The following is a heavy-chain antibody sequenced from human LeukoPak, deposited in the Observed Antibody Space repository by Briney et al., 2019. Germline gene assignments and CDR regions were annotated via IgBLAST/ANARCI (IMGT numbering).Heavy chain of an antibody. D-gene: IGHD4-11*01. CDR2: INPNSGGT. CDR1: GYTFTGYY. V-gene: IGHV1-2*02. CDR3: ARDTVTTPSNYYYMDV. J-gene: IGHJ6*03. Sequence: ASVKVSCKASGYTFTGYYMHWVRQAPGQGLEWMGWINPNSGGTNYAQKFQGRVTMTRDTSISTAYMELSRLRSDDTAVYYCARDTVTTPSNYYYMDVWGKGTTVTVSS.